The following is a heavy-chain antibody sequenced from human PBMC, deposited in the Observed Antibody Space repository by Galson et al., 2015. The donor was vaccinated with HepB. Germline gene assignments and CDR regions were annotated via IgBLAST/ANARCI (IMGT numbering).Heavy chain of an antibody. J-gene: IGHJ4*02. Sequence: SLRLSCAASGFTFGGYGMHWVRQAPGKGLEWVGVIWYDGSNQHYADSVKGRFTISRDNSKNILYLQMNSLRAEDTAVYYCAREGRITVTIFDYWGQGSLVTVFS. V-gene: IGHV3-33*01. CDR1: GFTFGGYG. CDR2: IWYDGSNQ. D-gene: IGHD4-17*01. CDR3: AREGRITVTIFDY.